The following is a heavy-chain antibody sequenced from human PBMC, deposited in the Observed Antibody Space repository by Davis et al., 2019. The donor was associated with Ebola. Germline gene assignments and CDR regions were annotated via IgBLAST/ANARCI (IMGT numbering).Heavy chain of an antibody. CDR1: GFTFSSYS. V-gene: IGHV3-48*02. J-gene: IGHJ6*04. CDR2: ISGSSSTI. CDR3: ARDPQWWRTLGMDV. Sequence: GESLKISCAASGFTFSSYSLNWVRQAPGKGLEWVSHISGSSSTIYYADSVKGRFTISRDYVKNSLFLQMNSLRDEDTAVYYCARDPQWWRTLGMDVWGKGTTVIVSS. D-gene: IGHD2-15*01.